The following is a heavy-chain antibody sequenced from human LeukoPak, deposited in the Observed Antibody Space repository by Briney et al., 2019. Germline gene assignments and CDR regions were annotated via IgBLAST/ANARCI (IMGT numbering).Heavy chain of an antibody. V-gene: IGHV3-23*01. CDR3: AKDPRDSDHY. CDR2: ISNRGGST. D-gene: IGHD2-15*01. J-gene: IGHJ4*01. Sequence: PGGSLRLSCAASGFIFNTYAMSWVRQAPGKGLEWVSVISNRGGSTFYADSVKGRYTISRDNSKSTLYLQMNSLRAEDTAVYYCAKDPRDSDHYWGHGTLVTVSS. CDR1: GFIFNTYA.